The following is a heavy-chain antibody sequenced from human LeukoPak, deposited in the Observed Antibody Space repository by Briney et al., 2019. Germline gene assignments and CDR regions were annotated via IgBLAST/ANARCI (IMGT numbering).Heavy chain of an antibody. CDR1: GFTFDDYA. Sequence: GGSLRLSCAASGFTFDDYAMNWVRQAPGKGLEWVSIIYSSDYIYYADSVKGRFTISRDNSKNTLYLQMNSLRVEDSAVYYCATERPDSRVLDYWGQGLVVTVSS. CDR2: IYSSDYI. J-gene: IGHJ4*02. CDR3: ATERPDSRVLDY. D-gene: IGHD3-10*01. V-gene: IGHV3-66*01.